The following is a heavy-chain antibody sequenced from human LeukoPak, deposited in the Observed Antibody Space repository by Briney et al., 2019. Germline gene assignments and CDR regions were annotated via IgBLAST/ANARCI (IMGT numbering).Heavy chain of an antibody. CDR3: ARGRSSSSWYSVFNYYYYGMDV. V-gene: IGHV1-69*05. D-gene: IGHD6-13*01. Sequence: SVKVSCKSSGGSFSSYAMSWVRQAPGQGLGWMGGIIPVFGTTKYAQEFQGRVTITTDESTSTAFMELSSLRSEDTVVYYCARGRSSSSWYSVFNYYYYGMDVWGQGTTVTVSS. J-gene: IGHJ6*02. CDR2: IIPVFGTT. CDR1: GGSFSSYA.